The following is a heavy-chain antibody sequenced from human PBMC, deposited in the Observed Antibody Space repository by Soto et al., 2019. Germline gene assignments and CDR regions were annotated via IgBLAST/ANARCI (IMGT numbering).Heavy chain of an antibody. CDR2: IYASGRT. J-gene: IGHJ2*01. CDR1: GVSITPYF. Sequence: QVQLQESGPGLVKPSETLSLTCTVSGVSITPYFWSWIRQPAGKAPEWVGHIYASGRTTYNPSLKSRVTMFVSQTQVSLRRTSVTAADTAVYYCARHFDVDPSLDHYYFDLWGRGALVTVSS. CDR3: ARHFDVDPSLDHYYFDL. V-gene: IGHV4-4*07. D-gene: IGHD3-9*01.